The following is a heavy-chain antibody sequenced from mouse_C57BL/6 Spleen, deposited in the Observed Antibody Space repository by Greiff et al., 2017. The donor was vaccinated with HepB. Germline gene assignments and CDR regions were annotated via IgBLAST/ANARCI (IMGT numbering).Heavy chain of an antibody. CDR1: GFSFNTYA. J-gene: IGHJ4*01. CDR3: VRHRDAAMDY. V-gene: IGHV10-1*01. D-gene: IGHD3-3*01. CDR2: IRSKSNNYAT. Sequence: EVQRVESGGGLVQPKGSLKLSCAASGFSFNTYAMNWVRQAPGKGLEWVARIRSKSNNYATYYADSVKDRFTISRDDSESMLYLQMNNLKTEDTAMYYCVRHRDAAMDYWGQGTSVTVSS.